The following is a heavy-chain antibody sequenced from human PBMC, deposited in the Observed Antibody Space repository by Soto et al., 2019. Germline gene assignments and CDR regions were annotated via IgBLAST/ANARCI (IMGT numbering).Heavy chain of an antibody. D-gene: IGHD3-16*01. CDR1: GVNYY. Sequence: SETLSLTCNASGVNYYWNWIRQPPGNRLEWIGYIHSSGATNYNPSLKSRVTISLDTSKSQSSLRLNSVTAADTAVYYCARGDLRLSYVAMHVWGQGTTVTVSS. CDR3: ARGDLRLSYVAMHV. J-gene: IGHJ6*02. CDR2: IHSSGAT. V-gene: IGHV4-59*01.